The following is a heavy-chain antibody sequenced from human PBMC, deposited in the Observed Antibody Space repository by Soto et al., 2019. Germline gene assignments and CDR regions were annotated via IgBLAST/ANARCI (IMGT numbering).Heavy chain of an antibody. CDR1: GLRVSDGW. D-gene: IGHD3-10*01. J-gene: IGHJ4*02. CDR3: TRRPKAGDAGVVHLVY. Sequence: EVRLVESGGGSVQPEGTLRLSCAASGLRVSDGWMNWVRQTPGKGLEWVGRIKSKADGGTVDYAAPVNGRFTISRDDSEDRVDLQLNNLRVGDTGIYYCTRRPKAGDAGVVHLVYWGQGAVVSVSS. CDR2: IKSKADGGTV. V-gene: IGHV3-15*07.